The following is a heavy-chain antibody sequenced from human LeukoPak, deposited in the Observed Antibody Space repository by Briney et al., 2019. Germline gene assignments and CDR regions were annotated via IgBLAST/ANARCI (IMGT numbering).Heavy chain of an antibody. V-gene: IGHV3-15*01. CDR3: GRDPPGQE. Sequence: GGSLRLSCAASGFTFSSYTMSWVRQAPGKGLEWVCRIKLKTDGASTAYPAPVKCRFTISRADTQNPRYIEMNSLKTQATTVYYCGRDPPGQEWGQGTLVTVSS. CDR2: IKLKTDGAST. J-gene: IGHJ4*02. CDR1: GFTFSSYT.